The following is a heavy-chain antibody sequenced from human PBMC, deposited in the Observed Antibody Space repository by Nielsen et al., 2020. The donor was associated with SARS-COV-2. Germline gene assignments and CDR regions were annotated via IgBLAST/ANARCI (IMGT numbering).Heavy chain of an antibody. V-gene: IGHV3-11*06. Sequence: GRFTISRDNVKKSMSLQMNNLRVEDTAVYYCARDWSRAFDVWGQGTMVTVSS. J-gene: IGHJ3*01. CDR3: ARDWSRAFDV. D-gene: IGHD2-8*02.